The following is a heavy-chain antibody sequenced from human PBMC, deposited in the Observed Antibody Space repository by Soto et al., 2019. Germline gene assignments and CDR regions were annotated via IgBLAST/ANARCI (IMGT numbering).Heavy chain of an antibody. V-gene: IGHV3-30*18. CDR3: AKGSYSGIYSDFDY. CDR1: GFTFSSYF. D-gene: IGHD1-26*01. J-gene: IGHJ4*02. Sequence: GGSLTLSCASSGFTFSSYFMYWVRQAPGKGLEWVAVISYDGSNKYYADSAKGRFTISRDNSKNTLYLQMNSLRAEDTAVYYCAKGSYSGIYSDFDYWGQGTLVTVSS. CDR2: ISYDGSNK.